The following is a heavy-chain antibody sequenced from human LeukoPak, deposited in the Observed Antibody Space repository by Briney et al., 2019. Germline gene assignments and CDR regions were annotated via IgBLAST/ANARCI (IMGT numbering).Heavy chain of an antibody. J-gene: IGHJ4*02. D-gene: IGHD6-19*01. V-gene: IGHV3-53*01. CDR3: ARDRSSGWYVYDY. Sequence: GGSLRLSCVASGFTVSSDYMSWVRQAPGKGLEWVSVIYSGSSTYYAESVKGRFTISRNTSKNTLYLQMNSLRADDTAVYYCARDRSSGWYVYDYWGQGTLVTVSS. CDR2: IYSGSST. CDR1: GFTVSSDY.